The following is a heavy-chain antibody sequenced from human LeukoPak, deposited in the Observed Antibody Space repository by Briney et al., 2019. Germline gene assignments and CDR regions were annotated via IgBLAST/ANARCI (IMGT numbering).Heavy chain of an antibody. CDR1: GGSFSGYY. V-gene: IGHV4-34*01. J-gene: IGHJ4*02. D-gene: IGHD6-13*01. CDR3: ARGYSSSWRFYYFDY. Sequence: SETLSLTCAVYGGSFSGYYWSCMPHPPGKGREWIGEINHSGSTNYNTSLKSRVTISVDTSKNQFSMKLSSVTAADTAVYYCARGYSSSWRFYYFDYWGQGTLVTVSS. CDR2: INHSGST.